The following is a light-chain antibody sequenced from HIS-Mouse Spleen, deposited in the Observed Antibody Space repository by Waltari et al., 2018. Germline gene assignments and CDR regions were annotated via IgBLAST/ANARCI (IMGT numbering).Light chain of an antibody. V-gene: IGLV2-11*01. CDR3: CSYAGSYTGV. Sequence: QSALTQPRSVSGSPGQSVTISCTGTSSDVGGFNYVSWYQQHPGKAPKLMLYDVSKRPSGGPARLSGCKTGNTASMTISGLQADDEADYYCCSYAGSYTGVFGTGTKVTVL. CDR1: SSDVGGFNY. J-gene: IGLJ1*01. CDR2: DVS.